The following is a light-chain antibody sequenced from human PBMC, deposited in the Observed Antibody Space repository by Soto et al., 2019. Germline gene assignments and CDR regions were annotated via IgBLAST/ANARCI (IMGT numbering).Light chain of an antibody. J-gene: IGKJ4*01. CDR2: KAS. Sequence: IHRTQSSSSLSASVGNRVTITCWASQGISSWLAWYQQKPGTAPKLLIYKASGLESGVPSRFSGSGSGTDFTLTISSLQTDDFSTYYCQQYESYSTLTFGGGTKVDI. V-gene: IGKV1-5*03. CDR1: QGISSW. CDR3: QQYESYSTLT.